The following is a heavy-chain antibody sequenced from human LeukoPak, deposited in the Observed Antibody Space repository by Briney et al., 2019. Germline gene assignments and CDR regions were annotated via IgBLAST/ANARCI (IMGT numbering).Heavy chain of an antibody. V-gene: IGHV4-38-2*01. CDR3: AIWLQAAVPAANWFDP. CDR1: GYSISSGYY. J-gene: IGHJ5*02. CDR2: IYHSGST. D-gene: IGHD2-2*01. Sequence: SDALSLTCAVSGYSISSGYYWGWIRQPPGKGLEWIGSIYHSGSTNYNPSLKSRVTISVDTSKNQFSMKLSTVTSADTAVYYCAIWLQAAVPAANWFDPWGQGTLVTVSS.